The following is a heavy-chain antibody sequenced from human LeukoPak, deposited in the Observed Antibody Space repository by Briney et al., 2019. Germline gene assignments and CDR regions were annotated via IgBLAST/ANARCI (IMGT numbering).Heavy chain of an antibody. CDR2: INHSGST. CDR3: ARSFARDRSLGFDY. Sequence: SETLSLTCAVYGGSFSGYYWSWIRQPPGKGLEWIGEINHSGSTNYNPSLKSRVTISVDTSKNQFSLKLSSVTAADTAVYYCARSFARDRSLGFDYWGQGTLVTVSS. D-gene: IGHD1-26*01. V-gene: IGHV4-34*01. J-gene: IGHJ4*02. CDR1: GGSFSGYY.